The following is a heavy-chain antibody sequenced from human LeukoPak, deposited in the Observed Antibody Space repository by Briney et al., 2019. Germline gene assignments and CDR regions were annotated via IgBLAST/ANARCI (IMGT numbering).Heavy chain of an antibody. CDR1: GYTFTRYY. Sequence: ASVKVSCKASGYTFTRYYMHWVRQAPGQGLEWMGWINPNSGGTNYAQKFQGRVTMTRDTSISTAYMELSRLRSDDTAVYYCARNYYGSGSPLHWGQGTLVTVSS. CDR3: ARNYYGSGSPLH. CDR2: INPNSGGT. D-gene: IGHD3-10*01. J-gene: IGHJ4*02. V-gene: IGHV1-2*02.